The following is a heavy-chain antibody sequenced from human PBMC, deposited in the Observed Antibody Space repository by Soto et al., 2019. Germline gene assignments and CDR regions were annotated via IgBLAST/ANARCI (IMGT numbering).Heavy chain of an antibody. J-gene: IGHJ3*02. CDR2: ISWNSGSI. V-gene: IGHV3-9*01. D-gene: IGHD3-9*01. CDR1: GFTFDDYA. CDR3: ATPSVLRYFDWPMGDAFDI. Sequence: EVQLVESGGGLVQPGRSLRLSCAASGFTFDDYAMHWVRQAPGKGLEWVSGISWNSGSIGYADSVKGRFTISRDNAKNSLYLQMNSLRAEDTAVYYCATPSVLRYFDWPMGDAFDIWGQGTMVTVSS.